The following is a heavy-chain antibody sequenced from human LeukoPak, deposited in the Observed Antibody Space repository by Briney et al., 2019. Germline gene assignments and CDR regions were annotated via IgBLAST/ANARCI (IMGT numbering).Heavy chain of an antibody. CDR2: IKPDGSEK. CDR3: AKDQPVVVVAATLHY. J-gene: IGHJ4*02. V-gene: IGHV3-7*03. CDR1: GFIFSSCW. Sequence: GGSLRLSCAASGFIFSSCWMSWVRQSPGKGLEWVANIKPDGSEKYYVDSVKGRFTISRDNAKNALYLEMNSLRAEDTAVYYCAKDQPVVVVAATLHYWGQGTLVTVSS. D-gene: IGHD2-15*01.